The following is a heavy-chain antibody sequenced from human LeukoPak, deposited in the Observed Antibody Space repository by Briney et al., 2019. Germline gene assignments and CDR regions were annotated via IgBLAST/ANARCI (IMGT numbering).Heavy chain of an antibody. CDR2: IKQDGSEK. J-gene: IGHJ4*02. D-gene: IGHD6-13*01. Sequence: GGSLRLSCAASGFTFSSYSMNWVRQAPGKGLEWVANIKQDGSEKYYVDSVRGRFTISRDNAKNSLYLQTNSLRAEDTAVYYCARSFGQQLVRGAGFWGQGTLVTVSS. CDR3: ARSFGQQLVRGAGF. V-gene: IGHV3-7*01. CDR1: GFTFSSYS.